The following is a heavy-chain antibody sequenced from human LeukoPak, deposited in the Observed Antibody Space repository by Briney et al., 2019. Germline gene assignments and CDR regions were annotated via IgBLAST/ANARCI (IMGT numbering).Heavy chain of an antibody. CDR3: ARGAQLTDY. Sequence: GGSLRLSCAASGFTFNTYGMHWVRQAPGKGLEYVSGIGPDGGITYYAESVKGRFTTSRDNSKNTVYLQMSSLTAEDMAVYYCARGAQLTDYWGQGTLVTVPS. J-gene: IGHJ4*02. CDR2: IGPDGGIT. D-gene: IGHD5-18*01. V-gene: IGHV3-64*02. CDR1: GFTFNTYG.